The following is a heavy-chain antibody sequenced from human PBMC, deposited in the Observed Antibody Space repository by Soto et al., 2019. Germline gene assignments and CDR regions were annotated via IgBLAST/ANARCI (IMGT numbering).Heavy chain of an antibody. CDR1: GFTFSNYG. CDR2: ISYDGSHK. J-gene: IGHJ4*02. Sequence: QVQLVESGGGVVQPGRSLRLSCAGSGFTFSNYGLHWVRQAPGKGLEWVAVISYDGSHKYYADSVKGRFTISRDNSNNRLYLQMASLRAEDTAVYYGAKAGARRSGGRSSCHPAGAYWGQGTLVTVSS. V-gene: IGHV3-30*18. CDR3: AKAGARRSGGRSSCHPAGAY. D-gene: IGHD2-15*01.